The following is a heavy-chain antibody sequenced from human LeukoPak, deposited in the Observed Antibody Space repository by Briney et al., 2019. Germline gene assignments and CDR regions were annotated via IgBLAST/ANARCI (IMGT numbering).Heavy chain of an antibody. CDR3: ARDGCSSTSCLRAFDY. CDR2: ISSSSSYI. CDR1: GFTFSSYS. D-gene: IGHD2-2*01. Sequence: GGSLRLSCAASGFTFSSYSMNWVRQAPGKGLEWVSSISSSSSYIYYADSVKGRLTISRDNAKNSLYLQMNSLRAEDTAVYYCARDGCSSTSCLRAFDYWGQGTLVTVSS. J-gene: IGHJ4*02. V-gene: IGHV3-21*01.